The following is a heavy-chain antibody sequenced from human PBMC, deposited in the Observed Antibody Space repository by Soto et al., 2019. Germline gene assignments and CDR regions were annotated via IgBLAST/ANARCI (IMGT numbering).Heavy chain of an antibody. J-gene: IGHJ3*02. CDR3: AKPEEATGDAFDI. V-gene: IGHV3-30*18. CDR2: ISYDGSNK. CDR1: GFTFSSYG. Sequence: QVQLVESGGGVVQPGRSLRLSCAASGFTFSSYGMHWVRQAPGKGLEWVAVISYDGSNKYYADSVKGRFTISRDNSKNTLYLQMNSLRAEDTAVYYCAKPEEATGDAFDIWGQGTMVTVSS. D-gene: IGHD1-26*01.